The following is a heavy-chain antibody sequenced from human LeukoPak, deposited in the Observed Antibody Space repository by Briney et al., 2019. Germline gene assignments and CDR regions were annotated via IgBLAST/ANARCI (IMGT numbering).Heavy chain of an antibody. J-gene: IGHJ3*02. CDR3: ARGGSSWYDAFDI. Sequence: PSETLSLTCTVSGGSISSSSYYWGWIRQPPGKGLEWIGSIYYTGSTYYNPSLKSRVTISVDTSKNQFSLKLSSVTAADTAVYYCARGGSSWYDAFDIWGQGTMVTVSS. CDR1: GGSISSSSYY. CDR2: IYYTGST. D-gene: IGHD6-13*01. V-gene: IGHV4-39*07.